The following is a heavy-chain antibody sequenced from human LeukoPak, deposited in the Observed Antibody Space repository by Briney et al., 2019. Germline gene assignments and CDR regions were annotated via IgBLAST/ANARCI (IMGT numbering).Heavy chain of an antibody. CDR1: GYTFTGYY. D-gene: IGHD2-15*01. J-gene: IGHJ5*02. V-gene: IGHV1-2*06. CDR3: ARDRIYCSGGSCYSYWFDP. CDR2: INPNSGGT. Sequence: ASVKVSCKASGYTFTGYYMHWVRQAPGQGLEWMGRINPNSGGTNYAQKFQGGVTMTRDTSISTAYMELSRLRSDDTAVYYCARDRIYCSGGSCYSYWFDPWGQGTLVTVSS.